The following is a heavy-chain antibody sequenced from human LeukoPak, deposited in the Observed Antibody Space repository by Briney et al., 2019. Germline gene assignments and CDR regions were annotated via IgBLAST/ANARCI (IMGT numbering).Heavy chain of an antibody. D-gene: IGHD2-2*01. V-gene: IGHV3-15*01. CDR1: GFTFSNAW. J-gene: IGHJ4*02. CDR2: IKSKTDGGAT. Sequence: GGSLRLSCAASGFTFSNAWMTWVRQAPGKGLEWVGRIKSKTDGGATDYAAPVKGRFTISKDDSKNMLYLQMNSLKTEDTAVYYCATDHTYFSTTSCYRYFFDYWGQGTLVTVSS. CDR3: ATDHTYFSTTSCYRYFFDY.